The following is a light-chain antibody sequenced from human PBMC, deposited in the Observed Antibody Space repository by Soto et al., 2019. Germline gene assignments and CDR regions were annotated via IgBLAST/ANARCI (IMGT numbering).Light chain of an antibody. V-gene: IGKV3-20*01. CDR3: QQYGSSPYT. CDR1: QSVSSSF. J-gene: IGKJ2*01. Sequence: EIVLTQSPGTLSVSPGQRATLSCRASQSVSSSFLAWYQQKLGQAPRLLIYGASSRATGIPDRFSGSASGTDFTLTMSRLEPEDFAVYYCQQYGSSPYTFGQGTKLEIK. CDR2: GAS.